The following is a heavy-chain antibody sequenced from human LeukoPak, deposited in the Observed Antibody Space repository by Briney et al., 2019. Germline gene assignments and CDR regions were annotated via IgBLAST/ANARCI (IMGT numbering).Heavy chain of an antibody. D-gene: IGHD3-22*01. CDR3: AKGYYDSSAFDM. CDR2: IRYDGSNQ. V-gene: IGHV3-30*02. CDR1: GFTFSNYG. Sequence: GGSLRLSCAASGFTFSNYGMDWVRQGPGKRLEWVAFIRYDGSNQYYTDSVKGRFTISRDNSKNTLFSQMNSLRAEDTAVYYCAKGYYDSSAFDMWGQGTMVTVSS. J-gene: IGHJ3*02.